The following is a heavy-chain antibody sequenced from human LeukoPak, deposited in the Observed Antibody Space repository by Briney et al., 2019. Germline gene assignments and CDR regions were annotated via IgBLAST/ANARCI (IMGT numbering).Heavy chain of an antibody. J-gene: IGHJ3*02. CDR3: ARHALLRDAFDI. CDR1: GGSISSYY. D-gene: IGHD3-10*01. Sequence: SETLSLTCTVSGGSISSYYWSWIRQPPGKGLEWIGYIYYSGSTNYDPSLKSRVTISVDTSKNQFSLKLSSVTAADTAVYYCARHALLRDAFDIWGQGTMATVSS. V-gene: IGHV4-59*08. CDR2: IYYSGST.